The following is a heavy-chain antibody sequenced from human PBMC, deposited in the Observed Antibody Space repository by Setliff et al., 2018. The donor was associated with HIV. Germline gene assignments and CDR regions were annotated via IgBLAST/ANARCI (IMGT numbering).Heavy chain of an antibody. CDR2: INTNTENP. V-gene: IGHV7-4-1*02. CDR3: ARGDRVYDILTGYHHCYYYYMDV. Sequence: GASVKVSCKASGYTFTSYAMNWVRQAPGQGLEWMGWINTNTENPTYAQGFTGRFVFSLDTSVSTAYLQISSLKAEDTAVYYCARGDRVYDILTGYHHCYYYYMDVWGKGTTVTVSS. CDR1: GYTFTSYA. D-gene: IGHD3-9*01. J-gene: IGHJ6*03.